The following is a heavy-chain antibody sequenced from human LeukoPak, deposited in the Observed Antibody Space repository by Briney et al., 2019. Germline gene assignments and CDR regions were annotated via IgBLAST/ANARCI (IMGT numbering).Heavy chain of an antibody. CDR2: IRSDGTNK. CDR3: TTNYYYGSGSPLY. D-gene: IGHD3-10*01. V-gene: IGHV3-30*02. Sequence: GGSLRLSCAASGFSFRSYGMHWVRQAPGKGLEWVTFIRSDGTNKYYADSVKGRFTISRDNSKNMLYLQMNSLKTEDTAVYYCTTNYYYGSGSPLYWGQGTLVTVSS. CDR1: GFSFRSYG. J-gene: IGHJ4*02.